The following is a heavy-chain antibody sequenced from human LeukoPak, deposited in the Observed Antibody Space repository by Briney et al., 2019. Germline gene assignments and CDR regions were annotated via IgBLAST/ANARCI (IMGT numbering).Heavy chain of an antibody. CDR1: GGSISSSSYY. Sequence: SETLSLTCTVSGGSISSSSYYWGWIRQPPGKGLEWIGSIYYSGSTYYNPSLKSRVTISVDTSKNQFSLKLSSVTAADTAVYYCARHTGGNRLGVAGPEYYFDYWGQGTLVTVPS. CDR3: ARHTGGNRLGVAGPEYYFDY. V-gene: IGHV4-39*01. J-gene: IGHJ4*02. CDR2: IYYSGST. D-gene: IGHD6-19*01.